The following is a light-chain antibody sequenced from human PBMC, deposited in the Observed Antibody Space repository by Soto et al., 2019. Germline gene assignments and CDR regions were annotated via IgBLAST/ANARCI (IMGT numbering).Light chain of an antibody. CDR3: SSYTSSSTKV. CDR2: DVN. J-gene: IGLJ1*01. CDR1: SSDVGGYNS. Sequence: QSALTQPASVSGSPGQSITISCTGTSSDVGGYNSVSWYQQHPGKAPRLMIYDVNNRPAGVSNRFSGSKSGNTASLTISGLQAEDEADYYCSSYTSSSTKVFGPGTKLTVL. V-gene: IGLV2-14*03.